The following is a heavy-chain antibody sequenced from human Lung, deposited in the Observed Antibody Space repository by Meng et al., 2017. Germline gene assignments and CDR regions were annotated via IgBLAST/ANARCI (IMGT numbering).Heavy chain of an antibody. Sequence: QVHRPQWGAGLLQPSGTLSLTVVVPGGSFSDYYWSWIRQPPGKGLEWIGEINHSGSTNYNPSLESRATISVDTSQNNLSLKLSSVTAADSAVYYCARGPTTMAHDFDYWGQGTLVTVSS. V-gene: IGHV4-34*01. J-gene: IGHJ4*02. CDR3: ARGPTTMAHDFDY. D-gene: IGHD4-11*01. CDR1: GGSFSDYY. CDR2: INHSGST.